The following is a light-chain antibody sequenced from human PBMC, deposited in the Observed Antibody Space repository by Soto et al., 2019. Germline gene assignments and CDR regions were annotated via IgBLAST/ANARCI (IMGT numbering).Light chain of an antibody. V-gene: IGKV1-33*01. CDR2: DAS. J-gene: IGKJ5*01. Sequence: IQMTQSPSSLSASVGDRITITRQASQDITKYLNWYKQKPGKAPRLLLYDASSLETGVPSRFSGSGSGTDFTFTISSLQPEESATDDGQHYDHLPITFGQGTRLEIK. CDR1: QDITKY. CDR3: QHYDHLPIT.